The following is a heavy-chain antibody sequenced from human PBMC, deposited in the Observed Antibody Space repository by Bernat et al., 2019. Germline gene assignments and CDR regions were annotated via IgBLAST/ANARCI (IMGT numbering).Heavy chain of an antibody. J-gene: IGHJ3*02. CDR1: GGSISSSSYY. Sequence: QLQLQESGPGLVKPSETLSLTCTVSGGSISSSSYYWGWIRQPPGKGLEWIGSIYYSGSNYYNPSLKSRVTISVATSKNQFCLKLSSVTAADTAVYYCARRIEVFWVVVAASPGAFDIWGQGTMVTVSS. D-gene: IGHD2-15*01. CDR2: IYYSGSN. V-gene: IGHV4-39*01. CDR3: ARRIEVFWVVVAASPGAFDI.